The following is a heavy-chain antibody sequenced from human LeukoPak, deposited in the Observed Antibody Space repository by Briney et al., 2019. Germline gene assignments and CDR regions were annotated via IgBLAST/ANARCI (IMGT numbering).Heavy chain of an antibody. J-gene: IGHJ6*03. V-gene: IGHV4-39*07. CDR1: GGSISSSSYY. Sequence: PSETLSLTCTVSGGSISSSSYYWGWIRQPPGKGLEWIGRIYTSGSTNYNPSLKSRVTISVDTSKNQFSLKPSSVTAADTAVYYCARARGGVSGSYYYYYMDVWGKGTTVTISS. D-gene: IGHD6-19*01. CDR3: ARARGGVSGSYYYYYMDV. CDR2: IYTSGST.